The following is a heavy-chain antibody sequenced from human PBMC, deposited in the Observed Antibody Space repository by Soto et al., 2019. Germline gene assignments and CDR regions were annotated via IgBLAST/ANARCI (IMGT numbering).Heavy chain of an antibody. CDR1: GFTFSSYG. CDR3: ARNLYYDFWSTSDYYYYYGMDV. D-gene: IGHD3-3*01. Sequence: PGGSLRLSCAASGFTFSSYGMHWVRQAPGKGLEWVAVIWYDGSNKYYADSVKGRFTISRDNSKNTLYLQMNSLRAEDTAVYYCARNLYYDFWSTSDYYYYYGMDVWGQGTTVTVSS. CDR2: IWYDGSNK. J-gene: IGHJ6*02. V-gene: IGHV3-33*01.